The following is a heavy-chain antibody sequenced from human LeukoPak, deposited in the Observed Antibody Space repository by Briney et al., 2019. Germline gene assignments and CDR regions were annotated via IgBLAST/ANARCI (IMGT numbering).Heavy chain of an antibody. CDR2: ISGSGGST. D-gene: IGHD6-19*01. Sequence: GGSLRLSCAASGFTFSSYGMSWVRQAPGKGLEWVSAISGSGGSTYYADSVKGRFTISRDNSKNTLYLQMNSLRAEDTAVYYCAKGNAYSSGWLYYFDYWGQGTLVTVSS. V-gene: IGHV3-23*01. CDR1: GFTFSSYG. J-gene: IGHJ4*02. CDR3: AKGNAYSSGWLYYFDY.